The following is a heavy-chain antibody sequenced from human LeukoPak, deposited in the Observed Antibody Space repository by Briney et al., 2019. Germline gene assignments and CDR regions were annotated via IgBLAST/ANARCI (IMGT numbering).Heavy chain of an antibody. CDR3: AKDLPYYYDSSGSGDAFDL. Sequence: GGSLTLSCAASGFTFSNYGLSWVRQAAGKGLEWVSTISDRGSSTYYADAVKGRFTVSRDNSKNTLYLQMSSLRAEDTAVYFCAKDLPYYYDSSGSGDAFDLWAKGQWSPSLQ. CDR2: ISDRGSST. J-gene: IGHJ3*01. V-gene: IGHV3-23*01. CDR1: GFTFSNYG. D-gene: IGHD3-22*01.